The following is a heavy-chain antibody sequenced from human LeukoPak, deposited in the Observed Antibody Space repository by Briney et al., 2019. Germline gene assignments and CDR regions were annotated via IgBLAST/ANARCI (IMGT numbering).Heavy chain of an antibody. D-gene: IGHD3-10*01. CDR2: IYYSGST. V-gene: IGHV4-30-4*08. CDR3: ARDGGELPS. CDR1: GGSLSGYY. Sequence: SETLSLTCAVYGGSLSGYYWSWIRQPPGKGLEWIGYIYYSGSTYYNPSLKSRVTISVDTSKNQFSLKLSSVTAADTAVYYCARDGGELPSWGQGTLVTVSS. J-gene: IGHJ5*02.